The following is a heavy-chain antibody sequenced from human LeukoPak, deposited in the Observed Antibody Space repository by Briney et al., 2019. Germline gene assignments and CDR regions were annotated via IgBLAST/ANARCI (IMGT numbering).Heavy chain of an antibody. CDR2: ISGRGDTT. V-gene: IGHV3-23*01. Sequence: GGSLRLSCAASGFSFNSYAMSWVRQAAGKGLEWVSAISGRGDTTYYADSVKGRFTISRDNSKNTLFLQMNTLRTTAVYYCAKGFNYGSGRYEYYQHWGQGTLVTVSS. J-gene: IGHJ1*01. CDR3: AKGFNYGSGRYEYYQH. CDR1: GFSFNSYA. D-gene: IGHD3-10*01.